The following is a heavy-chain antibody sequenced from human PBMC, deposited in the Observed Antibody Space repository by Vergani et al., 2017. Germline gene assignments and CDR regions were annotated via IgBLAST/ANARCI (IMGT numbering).Heavy chain of an antibody. CDR2: INHSGST. V-gene: IGHV4-34*01. Sequence: QVQLQQWGAGLLKPSETLSLTCAVYGGSFSGYYWSWIRQPPGKGLEWIGEINHSGSTNCNPSLKSRVTISVDTSKNQFSLKLSSVTAADTAVYYCASSPHPEGQQLPTYNWFDPWGQGTLVTVSS. CDR1: GGSFSGYY. D-gene: IGHD6-13*01. CDR3: ASSPHPEGQQLPTYNWFDP. J-gene: IGHJ5*02.